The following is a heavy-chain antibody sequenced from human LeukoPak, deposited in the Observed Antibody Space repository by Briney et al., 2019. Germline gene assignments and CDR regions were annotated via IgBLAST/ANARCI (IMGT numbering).Heavy chain of an antibody. Sequence: ASVKVSCKASGYTFTGYYMHWVRQAPGQGLEWMGWINPNSGGTDYAQKFQGRVTLTRDTFVSTAYMELSRLRSDDTAVYYCARRGPVGATKGGNYVDYWGQGTLVTVSS. CDR2: INPNSGGT. J-gene: IGHJ4*02. V-gene: IGHV1-2*02. D-gene: IGHD1-26*01. CDR3: ARRGPVGATKGGNYVDY. CDR1: GYTFTGYY.